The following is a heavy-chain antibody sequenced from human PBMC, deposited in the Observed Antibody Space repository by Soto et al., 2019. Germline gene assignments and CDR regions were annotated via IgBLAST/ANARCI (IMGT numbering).Heavy chain of an antibody. J-gene: IGHJ5*01. CDR1: GFTFQNYA. V-gene: IGHV3-23*01. D-gene: IGHD1-1*01. Sequence: GGSLRLSCAASGFTFQNYAMTWVRQAPGKGLEWVSSMTGSSGSTFYADSVKGRFTISRDNSKNTLFLQMNSLRAEDTAMYYCASLGNSGTGSFDSWGQGTVVTVSS. CDR2: MTGSSGST. CDR3: ASLGNSGTGSFDS.